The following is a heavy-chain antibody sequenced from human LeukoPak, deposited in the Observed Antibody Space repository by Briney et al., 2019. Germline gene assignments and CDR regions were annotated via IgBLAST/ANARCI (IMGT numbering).Heavy chain of an antibody. CDR3: ARHVAYYFGSGSPYYIDY. J-gene: IGHJ4*02. CDR2: IFPDDSDT. V-gene: IGHV5-51*01. D-gene: IGHD3-10*01. Sequence: PGESLQISCQGSGYRFTNYWIGWVRPMPGKGLEWMGIIFPDDSDTRYSPSFQGQVTISADKSISTAYLQWRSLKASDTAMFYCARHVAYYFGSGSPYYIDYWGQGTLVTVSS. CDR1: GYRFTNYW.